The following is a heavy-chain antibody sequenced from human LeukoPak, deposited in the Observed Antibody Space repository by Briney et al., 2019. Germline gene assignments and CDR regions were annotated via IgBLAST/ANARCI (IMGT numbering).Heavy chain of an antibody. V-gene: IGHV3-11*01. Sequence: GGSLRLSCAASGFTFSDYYMSWIHQAPGKGLEWVSYISSSGSTIYYADSVKGRFTISRDNAKNSLYLQMNSLRAEDTAVYYCARTMQDTAMLLYYYYYYGMDVWGQGTTVTVSS. J-gene: IGHJ6*02. CDR2: ISSSGSTI. CDR1: GFTFSDYY. D-gene: IGHD5-18*01. CDR3: ARTMQDTAMLLYYYYYYGMDV.